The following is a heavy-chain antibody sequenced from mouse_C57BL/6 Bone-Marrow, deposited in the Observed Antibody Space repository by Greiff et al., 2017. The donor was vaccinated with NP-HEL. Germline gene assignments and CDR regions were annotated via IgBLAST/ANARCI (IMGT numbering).Heavy chain of an antibody. J-gene: IGHJ3*01. D-gene: IGHD1-2*01. CDR2: ISSGSSTI. CDR3: ARITTARGFAY. CDR1: GFTFSDYG. V-gene: IGHV5-17*01. Sequence: EVKLEESGGGLVKPGGSLKLSCAASGFTFSDYGMHWVRQAPEKGLEWVAYISSGSSTIYYADTVKGRFTISRDNAKNTLFLQMTSLRSEDTAMYYCARITTARGFAYWGQGTLVTVSA.